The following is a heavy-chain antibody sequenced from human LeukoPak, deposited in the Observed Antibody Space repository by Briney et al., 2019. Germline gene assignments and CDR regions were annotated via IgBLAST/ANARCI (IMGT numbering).Heavy chain of an antibody. CDR2: IYYSGST. J-gene: IGHJ4*02. Sequence: PSETLSLTCTVSGGSISSSSYYRGWIRQPPGKGLEWIGSIYYSGSTYYNPSLKSRVTISVDTSKNQFSLKLSSVTAADTAVYYCARGFRQRVGYAPLGYWGQGTLVTVSS. CDR3: ARGFRQRVGYAPLGY. V-gene: IGHV4-39*01. D-gene: IGHD5-12*01. CDR1: GGSISSSSYY.